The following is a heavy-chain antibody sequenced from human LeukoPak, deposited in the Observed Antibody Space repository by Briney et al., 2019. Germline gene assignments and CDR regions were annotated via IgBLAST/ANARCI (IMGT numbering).Heavy chain of an antibody. CDR1: GASVSGSGYY. J-gene: IGHJ6*03. Sequence: PSETLSLTCAVSGASVSGSGYYWGWIRQPPGMELQWIGNIYHTGSTYYNASLQSRVTISIDTSKNQFSLRLNSVTAADTAMYYCARVRSKDVWRSYGSYYYYYYMDVWGQGTTVTISS. D-gene: IGHD3-16*01. CDR3: ARVRSKDVWRSYGSYYYYYYMDV. V-gene: IGHV4-39*01. CDR2: IYHTGST.